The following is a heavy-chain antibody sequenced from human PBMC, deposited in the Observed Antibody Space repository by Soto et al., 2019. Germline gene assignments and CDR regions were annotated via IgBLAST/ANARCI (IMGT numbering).Heavy chain of an antibody. D-gene: IGHD3-10*01. CDR1: VYTFTSYG. J-gene: IGHJ4*02. V-gene: IGHV1-18*01. Sequence: ASVKVSCKSSVYTFTSYGISWVRQAPGQGLEWMGWISVYNGNTNYAQKLQGRVTMTTDTSTSTAYMELRSLRSDDTAVYYCASGWFGEFVYYFDYWGQGTLVTVSS. CDR3: ASGWFGEFVYYFDY. CDR2: ISVYNGNT.